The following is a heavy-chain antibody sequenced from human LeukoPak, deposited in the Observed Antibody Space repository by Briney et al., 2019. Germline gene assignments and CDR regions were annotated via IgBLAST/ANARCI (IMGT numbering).Heavy chain of an antibody. CDR1: GYSISSGYY. J-gene: IGHJ4*02. Sequence: SETLSLTCTVSGYSISSGYYWGWIRQPPGKGLEWIGTIHHSGSTNYNPSLKSRVTIAVDTSKNQFSLKLSSVTAADTAVYFCARQIGYSYGYFDYWGQGTLVTVSS. CDR3: ARQIGYSYGYFDY. D-gene: IGHD5-18*01. V-gene: IGHV4-38-2*02. CDR2: IHHSGST.